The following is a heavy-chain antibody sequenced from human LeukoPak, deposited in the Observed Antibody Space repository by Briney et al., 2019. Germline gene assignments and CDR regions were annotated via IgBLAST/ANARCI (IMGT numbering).Heavy chain of an antibody. J-gene: IGHJ4*02. V-gene: IGHV3-21*01. CDR2: ISGSSSFM. D-gene: IGHD1-26*01. CDR1: GFTFSNYN. Sequence: GGSLRLSCAASGFTFSNYNMNWVRQAPGKGPEWVSSISGSSSFMYYADSVKGRFTISRDNAKNSLYLQMNSLRAEDTAVYYCAGASVGSYFSDYWGQGTLVTVSS. CDR3: AGASVGSYFSDY.